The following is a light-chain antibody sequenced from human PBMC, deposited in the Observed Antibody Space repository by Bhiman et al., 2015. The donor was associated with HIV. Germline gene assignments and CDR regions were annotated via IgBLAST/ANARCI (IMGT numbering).Light chain of an antibody. CDR2: DVS. CDR3: SSLTSSLTYV. Sequence: QSALTQPASVSGSPGQSITISCTGTGSDVGGYNHVSWYQQHPGKAPKLMIYDVSNRPSGVSNRFSGSKSGNTASLTISGLQAEDEADYYCSSLTSSLTYVFGTGTQRHRP. V-gene: IGLV2-14*03. J-gene: IGLJ1*01. CDR1: GSDVGGYNH.